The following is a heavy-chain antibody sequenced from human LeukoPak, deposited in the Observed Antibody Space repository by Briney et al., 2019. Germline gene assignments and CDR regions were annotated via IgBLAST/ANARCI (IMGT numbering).Heavy chain of an antibody. CDR2: ISAHNGNI. CDR1: GYSFSSYG. D-gene: IGHD3-10*01. V-gene: IGHV1-18*01. CDR3: GRDFASLHRGGDTYY. Sequence: ASVKVFCKASGYSFSSYGINWVRQAPGQGLEWMGWISAHNGNIQYGQTLQGRVTLTTDPPTSTAYTELRSRRSDDTAIYYCGRDFASLHRGGDTYYRGQGTLVTVSS. J-gene: IGHJ4*02.